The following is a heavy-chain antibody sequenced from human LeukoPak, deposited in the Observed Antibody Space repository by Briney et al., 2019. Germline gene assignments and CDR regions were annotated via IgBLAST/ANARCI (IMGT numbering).Heavy chain of an antibody. D-gene: IGHD5-24*01. Sequence: SVKVSCKASGGTFSSYAISWVRQAPGQGLEWMGGIIPIFGTANYAQKFQGRVTITADESTSTAYMELSSLRSEDTAVYYCVMSGDGYNAYFDYWGQGTLVTVSS. CDR1: GGTFSSYA. J-gene: IGHJ4*02. CDR3: VMSGDGYNAYFDY. CDR2: IIPIFGTA. V-gene: IGHV1-69*01.